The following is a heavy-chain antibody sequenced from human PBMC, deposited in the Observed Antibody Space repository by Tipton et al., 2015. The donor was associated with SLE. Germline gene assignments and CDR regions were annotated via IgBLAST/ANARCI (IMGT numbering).Heavy chain of an antibody. V-gene: IGHV4-4*08. CDR1: GGSISSYY. J-gene: IGHJ4*02. CDR2: IYTSGST. Sequence: TLSLTCAVSGGSISSYYWSWIRQPPGKGLEWIGYIYTSGSTNYNPSLKRRVTISVDTSKNQFSLKLSSVTAADTAVYYCASGGGYSYAPYWGQGTLVTVSS. CDR3: ASGGGYSYAPY. D-gene: IGHD5-18*01.